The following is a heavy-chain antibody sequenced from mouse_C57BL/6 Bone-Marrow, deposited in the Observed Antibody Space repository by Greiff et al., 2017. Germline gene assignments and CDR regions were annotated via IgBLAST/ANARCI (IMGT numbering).Heavy chain of an antibody. V-gene: IGHV1-72*01. CDR2: IDPNSGGT. J-gene: IGHJ2*01. CDR1: GYTFTSYW. Sequence: QVQLQQPGAELVKPGASVKMSCKASGYTFTSYWMHWVKQRPGRGLEWIGRIDPNSGGTKYNEKFKSKATLTVDKPSSTAYMQLSSLTSEDSAVDYCARGAYGSSYPYYVDDWGQGTTLTVSS. D-gene: IGHD1-1*01. CDR3: ARGAYGSSYPYYVDD.